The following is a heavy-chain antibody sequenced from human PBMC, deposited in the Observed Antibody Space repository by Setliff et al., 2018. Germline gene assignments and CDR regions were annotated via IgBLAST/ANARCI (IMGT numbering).Heavy chain of an antibody. J-gene: IGHJ3*01. Sequence: SVKVSCKASGGAFSSYALTWVRQAPGQGLEWMGRIIPVTDTTDYAQTFQGRVTITADESTRTVYMELSSLRSEDTAIYYCARGRDGYTSNALEFWGQGTMVTVSS. CDR1: GGAFSSYA. CDR3: ARGRDGYTSNALEF. D-gene: IGHD5-12*01. CDR2: IIPVTDTT. V-gene: IGHV1-69*11.